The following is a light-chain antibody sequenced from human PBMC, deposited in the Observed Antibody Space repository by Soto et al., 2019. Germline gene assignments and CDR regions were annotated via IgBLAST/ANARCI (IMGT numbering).Light chain of an antibody. CDR2: RAS. Sequence: DIQMTQSPSSLSASVGDRVTITCRASQTVFRYLKWYQQKTGHAPQLLISRASNLQSWVPSRFRGGGSGTDFTLTISSLQPEDFATYYCQQTYIIPRTFGPGTKVEFK. CDR3: QQTYIIPRT. V-gene: IGKV1-39*01. CDR1: QTVFRY. J-gene: IGKJ1*01.